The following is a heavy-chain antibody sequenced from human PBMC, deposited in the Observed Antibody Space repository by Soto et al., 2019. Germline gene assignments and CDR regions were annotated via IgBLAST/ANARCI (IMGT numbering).Heavy chain of an antibody. Sequence: GGSLRLSCAASGFSVRTNYMSWVRQAPGKGLEWVSVFESGGSIYYADSVKGRFIISRDYAKNTVYLQMNSLRVEDTAVDYGARAGVTPNFFDYWGQGTLVTVSS. CDR3: ARAGVTPNFFDY. CDR2: FESGGSI. J-gene: IGHJ4*02. CDR1: GFSVRTNY. D-gene: IGHD2-21*02. V-gene: IGHV3-53*01.